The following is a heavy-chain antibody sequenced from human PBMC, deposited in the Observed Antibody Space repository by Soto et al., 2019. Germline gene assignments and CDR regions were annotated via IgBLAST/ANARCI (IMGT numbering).Heavy chain of an antibody. Sequence: PGGSLRLSCAASGFTFSSYAMSWVRQAPGKGLEWVSAISGSGGSTYYADSVKGRFTISRDNSKNTLYLQMNSLRAEDTAVYYCAKVQGRYFYLGTHDFDDWGQGTLVTVSS. D-gene: IGHD3-9*01. CDR3: AKVQGRYFYLGTHDFDD. CDR2: ISGSGGST. CDR1: GFTFSSYA. V-gene: IGHV3-23*01. J-gene: IGHJ4*02.